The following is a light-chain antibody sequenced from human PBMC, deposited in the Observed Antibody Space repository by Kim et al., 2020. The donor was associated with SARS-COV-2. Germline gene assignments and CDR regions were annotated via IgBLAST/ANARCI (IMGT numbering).Light chain of an antibody. Sequence: EKVLTQSPATLSVSPGERATLSCRASQSVNSNLAWYQHKPDQPPRLLIYGAFIRAPGVPARFSGSGSGTEFTLTITSLQSEDFAAYYCRQYDNWPRTFGQGTKVDIK. J-gene: IGKJ1*01. CDR2: GAF. CDR1: QSVNSN. V-gene: IGKV3-15*01. CDR3: RQYDNWPRT.